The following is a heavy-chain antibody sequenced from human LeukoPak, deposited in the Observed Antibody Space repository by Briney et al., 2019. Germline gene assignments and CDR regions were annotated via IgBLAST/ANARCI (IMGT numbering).Heavy chain of an antibody. CDR2: INPDGGGT. D-gene: IGHD1-26*01. J-gene: IGHJ4*02. V-gene: IGHV1-2*02. CDR3: ARDWSGEVVGGPFDY. CDR1: GYTFSGYY. Sequence: ASVKVSCKASGYTFSGYYMHWVRQAPGQGLEWMGWINPDGGGTNYGQKFQGRVTMTRDTSISTLYMELSRLRYDDTAVYYCARDWSGEVVGGPFDYWGQGTLVTISS.